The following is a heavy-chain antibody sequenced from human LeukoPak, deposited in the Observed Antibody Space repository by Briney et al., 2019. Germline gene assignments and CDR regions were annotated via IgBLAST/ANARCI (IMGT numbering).Heavy chain of an antibody. CDR3: AKVQWLAARGAFDI. Sequence: PGGSLRLSCAASGFTFSSYWMSWVRQAPGKGLEWVANIKQDGSEKYYVDSVKGRFTISRDNAKNSLYLQMNSLRAEDTALYYCAKVQWLAARGAFDIWGQGTMVTVSS. J-gene: IGHJ3*02. CDR1: GFTFSSYW. CDR2: IKQDGSEK. D-gene: IGHD6-19*01. V-gene: IGHV3-7*03.